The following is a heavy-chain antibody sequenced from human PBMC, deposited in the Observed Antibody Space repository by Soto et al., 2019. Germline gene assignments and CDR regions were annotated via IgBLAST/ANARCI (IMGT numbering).Heavy chain of an antibody. V-gene: IGHV3-74*01. CDR2: ISNDGSST. J-gene: IGHJ3*02. CDR1: GYTSSSYW. CDR3: ARDRYYYDSTDHFSADAFDI. Sequence: EVQLVESGGGLVQPGGSLRLSCAHTGYTSSSYWMHWVRQAPGKGLVWVSRISNDGSSTNYADSVKGRFTISRDNAKNTVYLQMNSLRAEDTAVYYCARDRYYYDSTDHFSADAFDIWGQGTMVTVSS. D-gene: IGHD3-22*01.